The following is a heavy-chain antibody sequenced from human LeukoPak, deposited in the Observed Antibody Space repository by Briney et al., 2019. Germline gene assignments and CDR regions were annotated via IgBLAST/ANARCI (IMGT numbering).Heavy chain of an antibody. J-gene: IGHJ4*02. V-gene: IGHV3-15*01. CDR1: GFTFSNAW. Sequence: GGSLRLSCAASGFTFSNAWMSWVRQAPGKGLEWVGRIKSKTDGGTTDYAAPVKGRFTISRDDSKNTLYLQMNSLKTEDKAVYYCTIDVWGITMVRGVPLYWGQGTLVTVSS. CDR2: IKSKTDGGTT. D-gene: IGHD3-10*01. CDR3: TIDVWGITMVRGVPLY.